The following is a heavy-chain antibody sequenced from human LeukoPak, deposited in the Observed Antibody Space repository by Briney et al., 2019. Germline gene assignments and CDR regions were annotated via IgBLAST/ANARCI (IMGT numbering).Heavy chain of an antibody. V-gene: IGHV1-46*01. D-gene: IGHD5-12*01. CDR2: INPSGGST. CDR3: ASDHYGGYDFGYYYGMDV. CDR1: GYTFTSYY. Sequence: ASVKVSCKASGYTFTSYYMHWVRRAPGQGLEWMGIINPSGGSTSYAQKFQGRVTMTRDTSTSTVYMELNSLRSEDTAVYYCASDHYGGYDFGYYYGMDVWGQGTTVTVSS. J-gene: IGHJ6*02.